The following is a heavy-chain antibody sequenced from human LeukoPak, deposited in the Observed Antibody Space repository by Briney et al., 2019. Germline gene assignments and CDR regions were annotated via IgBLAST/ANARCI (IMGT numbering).Heavy chain of an antibody. J-gene: IGHJ4*02. CDR2: INPSGGST. D-gene: IGHD2-21*01. Sequence: GASVKVSCKASGYTFTSYYIHWVRQAPGQGLEWMGIINPSGGSTSYAQKFQGRVTMTRDMSTSTVYMELSSLRSEDTAVYYCARKAKTGGAFDYWGQGTLVTVSS. CDR1: GYTFTSYY. V-gene: IGHV1-46*01. CDR3: ARKAKTGGAFDY.